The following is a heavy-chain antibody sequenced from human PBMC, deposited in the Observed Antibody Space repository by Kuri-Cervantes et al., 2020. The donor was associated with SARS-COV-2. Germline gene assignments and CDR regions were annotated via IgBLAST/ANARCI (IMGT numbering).Heavy chain of an antibody. J-gene: IGHJ3*02. Sequence: SSVKVSRMASGDTLTYRFLHWVRQAPGQAPEWMGWSTPFNGNTKYAQKFQDRVTITRDRSMNTAYMELNSLRSEDTAMYYCARSGPGAISREDGALDIWGQGTMVTVSS. V-gene: IGHV1-45*01. CDR3: ARSGPGAISREDGALDI. CDR2: STPFNGNT. D-gene: IGHD5-24*01. CDR1: GDTLTYRF.